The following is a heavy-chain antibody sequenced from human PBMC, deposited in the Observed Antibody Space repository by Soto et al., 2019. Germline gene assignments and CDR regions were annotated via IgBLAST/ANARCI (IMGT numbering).Heavy chain of an antibody. Sequence: QVQLVQSGAEVKKPGSSVKVSCKASADTFNSYSLSWLRQAPGQRLEWMGGITPVFGTADYAQSFEDRLTITADDSTRTVYMELSSLRSDDTAVYYCARSLEGITVTTWFAPWGQGALVTVSS. CDR2: ITPVFGTA. J-gene: IGHJ5*02. D-gene: IGHD4-17*01. CDR1: ADTFNSYS. V-gene: IGHV1-69*01. CDR3: ARSLEGITVTTWFAP.